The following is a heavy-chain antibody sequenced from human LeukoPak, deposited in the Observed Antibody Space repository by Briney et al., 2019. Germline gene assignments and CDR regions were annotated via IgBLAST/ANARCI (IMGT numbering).Heavy chain of an antibody. D-gene: IGHD6-13*01. V-gene: IGHV1-69*05. CDR2: IIPTFGTA. J-gene: IGHJ6*02. CDR3: ARDQGSSWSYGMDV. CDR1: GGTFSSYA. Sequence: ASVKVSCKASGGTFSSYAISWVRQAPGQGLEWMGGIIPTFGTANYAQKFQGRVTITTDESTSTAYMELRSLRSDDTAVYYCARDQGSSWSYGMDVWGQGTMVTVSS.